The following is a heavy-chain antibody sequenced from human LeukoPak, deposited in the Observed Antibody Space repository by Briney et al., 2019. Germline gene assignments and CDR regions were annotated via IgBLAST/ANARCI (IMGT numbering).Heavy chain of an antibody. CDR1: GYTFTGYY. D-gene: IGHD3-22*01. Sequence: GASVKVSCKASGYTFTGYYMHWVRQAPGQGLEWMGRINPNSGGTNYAQKFQGRVTMTRDTSISTAYMELSWLRSDDTAVYYCARGDDYYDSSGYYSPYPRDYWGQGTLVTVSS. CDR3: ARGDDYYDSSGYYSPYPRDY. V-gene: IGHV1-2*06. J-gene: IGHJ4*02. CDR2: INPNSGGT.